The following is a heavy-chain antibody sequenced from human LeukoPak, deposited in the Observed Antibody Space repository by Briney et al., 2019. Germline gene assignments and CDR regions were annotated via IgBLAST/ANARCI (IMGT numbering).Heavy chain of an antibody. CDR3: ARDFLGSYYFDY. Sequence: GGSLRLSCAASGFTLSSYGMHWVRQAPGKGLEWVAVIWYDGSNKYYADSVKGRFTISRDNSKNTLYLQMNSLRAEDTAVYYCARDFLGSYYFDYWGQGTLVTVSS. CDR1: GFTLSSYG. J-gene: IGHJ4*02. D-gene: IGHD1-26*01. V-gene: IGHV3-33*01. CDR2: IWYDGSNK.